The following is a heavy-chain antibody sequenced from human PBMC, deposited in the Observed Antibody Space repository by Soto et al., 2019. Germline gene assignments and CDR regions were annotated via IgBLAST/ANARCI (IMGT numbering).Heavy chain of an antibody. V-gene: IGHV3-74*01. CDR3: ARGPRVSSTGTGAH. CDR2: ISDDGSTA. D-gene: IGHD1-1*01. J-gene: IGHJ4*02. Sequence: GGSLRLSCAVSGFTFSAYWMHWVRQVPGKGLTWVSRISDDGSTATYADSVKGRFVISRDNAKNGLYLEMNTLRVDDSGLYYCARGPRVSSTGTGAHWGRGTLVTVSS. CDR1: GFTFSAYW.